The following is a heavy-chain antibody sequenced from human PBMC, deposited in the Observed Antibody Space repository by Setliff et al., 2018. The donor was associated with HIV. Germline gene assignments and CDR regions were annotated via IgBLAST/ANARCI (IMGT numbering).Heavy chain of an antibody. CDR2: MNPNSGNT. CDR3: AFDSDGGNLEY. J-gene: IGHJ4*02. CDR1: GYTFKSND. Sequence: GASVKVSCKASGYTFKSNDINWVRQATGQGLEWMGWMNPNSGNTGYAQKFQGRVTMTRDTSISTAYMELSSLRSEDTAVYYCAFDSDGGNLEYWGQGTLVTVSS. D-gene: IGHD2-15*01. V-gene: IGHV1-8*02.